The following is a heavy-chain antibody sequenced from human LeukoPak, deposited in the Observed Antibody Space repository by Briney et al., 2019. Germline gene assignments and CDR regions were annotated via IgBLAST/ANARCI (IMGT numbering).Heavy chain of an antibody. CDR3: ARVGVGASTFDY. CDR1: GGSIRSDY. D-gene: IGHD1-26*01. J-gene: IGHJ4*02. CDR2: IYYSGST. Sequence: SETLSLTCSVSGGSIRSDYWSWIRQPPGKGLEWIGYIYYSGSTYYNPSLKSRVTISVDTSKNQFSLKLSSVTAADTAVYYCARVGVGASTFDYWGQGTLVTVSS. V-gene: IGHV4-30-4*08.